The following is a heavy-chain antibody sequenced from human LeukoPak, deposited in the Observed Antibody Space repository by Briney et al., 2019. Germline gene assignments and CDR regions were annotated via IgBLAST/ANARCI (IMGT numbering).Heavy chain of an antibody. CDR3: ARGTVAGPLDY. CDR2: ISGGST. Sequence: GGSLRLSCAASGFTVSSNEMSWVRQAPGKGLEWVSSISGGSTYYADSRKGRFTISRDNSKNTLHLQMNSLRSEDTAVYYCARGTVAGPLDYWGQGTLVTVSS. CDR1: GFTVSSNE. J-gene: IGHJ4*02. V-gene: IGHV3-38-3*01. D-gene: IGHD6-13*01.